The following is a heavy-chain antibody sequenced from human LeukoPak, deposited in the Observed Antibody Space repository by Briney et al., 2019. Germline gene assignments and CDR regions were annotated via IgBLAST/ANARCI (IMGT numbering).Heavy chain of an antibody. Sequence: GGSLRLSCAASGFTFSSYAMHWVRQAPGKGLEWVAVISYDGSNKYYGDSVKGRFTISRDNSKNTLYLQMNSLRAEDTAVYYCARGASTIVVDYWGQGTLVTVSS. V-gene: IGHV3-30*04. CDR1: GFTFSSYA. CDR3: ARGASTIVVDY. D-gene: IGHD3-3*01. J-gene: IGHJ4*02. CDR2: ISYDGSNK.